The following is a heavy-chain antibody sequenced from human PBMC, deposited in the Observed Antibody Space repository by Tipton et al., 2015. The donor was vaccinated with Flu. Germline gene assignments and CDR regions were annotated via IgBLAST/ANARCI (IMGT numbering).Heavy chain of an antibody. CDR3: ARRDFSNYVSDPKNWFDR. V-gene: IGHV4-59*08. D-gene: IGHD4-11*01. CDR2: IYYTGGP. Sequence: TLSLTCTVSSGSMRSYYWSWLRQSPGKGLEWIGQIYYTGGPRYNPSLKSRVTMSVDTSKNHFSLEMRSVTAADMAVYYCARRDFSNYVSDPKNWFDRWGQGIPVTVSS. CDR1: SGSMRSYY. J-gene: IGHJ5*02.